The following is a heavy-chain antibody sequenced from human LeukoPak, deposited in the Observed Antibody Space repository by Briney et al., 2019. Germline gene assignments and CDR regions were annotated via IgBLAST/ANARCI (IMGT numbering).Heavy chain of an antibody. CDR3: ARHLYDSSGYYPYYFDY. D-gene: IGHD3-22*01. CDR2: IYHSGIT. V-gene: IGHV4-38-2*01. Sequence: SETLSLTCAVSGYSISSGYYWGWIRQPPGKGLEWIGSIYHSGITYYHPPLKSRVTISVDTSKNQFSLKLSSVTAADTAVYYCARHLYDSSGYYPYYFDYWGQGTLVTVSS. CDR1: GYSISSGYY. J-gene: IGHJ4*02.